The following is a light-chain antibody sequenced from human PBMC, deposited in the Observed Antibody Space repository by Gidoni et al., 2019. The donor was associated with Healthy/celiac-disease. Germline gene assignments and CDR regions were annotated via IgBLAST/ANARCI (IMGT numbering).Light chain of an antibody. V-gene: IGKV1-9*01. CDR2: AAS. CDR1: QGISSY. Sequence: DIQLTQSPSFLSASVGDRVTITCRASQGISSYLAWYQQKPGKAPKLLIYAASPLQSGVPSRFSGSGSGTEFTLTISSLQPEDFATYYCQQLNSYPPGLTFGGGTKVEIK. CDR3: QQLNSYPPGLT. J-gene: IGKJ4*01.